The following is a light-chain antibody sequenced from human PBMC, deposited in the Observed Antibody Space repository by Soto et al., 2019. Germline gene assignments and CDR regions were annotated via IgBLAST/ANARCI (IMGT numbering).Light chain of an antibody. CDR3: SSYAGRSNV. CDR2: EVS. J-gene: IGLJ1*01. CDR1: SSDVGGYNY. Sequence: QSALTQPASVSGSPGQSITISCTGTSSDVGGYNYVSWYQQHPGTAPKLMIYEVSNRPSGLSNRFSGSKSGNTASLTISGLQAEDEADYYCSSYAGRSNVFGTGTKLTVL. V-gene: IGLV2-14*01.